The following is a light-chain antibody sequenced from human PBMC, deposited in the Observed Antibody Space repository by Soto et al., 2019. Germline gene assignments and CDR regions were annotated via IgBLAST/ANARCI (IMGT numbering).Light chain of an antibody. Sequence: QSALTQPPSASGSPGQSVTISCTGTSSDVGGNNYVSWYQQHPGKAPKLMIYEVNKRPSGVPDRFSGSKSGNTASLTVSGLQAEDEADYYCRSYTGNNNLLFGGGTKVTVL. J-gene: IGLJ2*01. CDR1: SSDVGGNNY. CDR3: RSYTGNNNLL. CDR2: EVN. V-gene: IGLV2-8*01.